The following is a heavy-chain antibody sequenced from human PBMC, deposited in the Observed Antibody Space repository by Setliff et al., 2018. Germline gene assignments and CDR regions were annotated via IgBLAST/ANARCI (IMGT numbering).Heavy chain of an antibody. CDR2: TSYDGKNN. V-gene: IGHV3-30*18. J-gene: IGHJ3*01. D-gene: IGHD2-8*02. Sequence: GGSLRLSCAASGFNFNIFAINWVRQAPGKGLEWLAVTSYDGKNNYYGDSGKGRFTISRDNSQNTVYLQRNALSGDDTALYYCAQSSCSGGLCSIAGGGLDVWGPGTMVT. CDR3: AQSSCSGGLCSIAGGGLDV. CDR1: GFNFNIFA.